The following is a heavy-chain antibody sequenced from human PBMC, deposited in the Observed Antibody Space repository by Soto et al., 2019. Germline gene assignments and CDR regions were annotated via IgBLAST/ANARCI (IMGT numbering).Heavy chain of an antibody. CDR2: MQPSTGRT. CDR1: GYSFTSLD. V-gene: IGHV1-8*01. D-gene: IGHD3-10*01. J-gene: IGHJ4*02. Sequence: QVQLVQSGAEVREPGASVKVSCKASGYSFTSLDINWVRQTAGQGLEWMGWMQPSTGRTGYAQKFQGKVTMTGDTYIISAYMELTTLTSDDTAFYYCARGVSAGVEYWGQGTLVTVPS. CDR3: ARGVSAGVEY.